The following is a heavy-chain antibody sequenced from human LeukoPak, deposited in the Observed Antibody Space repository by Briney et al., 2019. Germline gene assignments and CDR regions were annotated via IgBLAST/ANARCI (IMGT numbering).Heavy chain of an antibody. Sequence: ASVKVSCKASGYTFTSYGISWVRQAPGQGLEWMGWISAYNGNTNYAQKLQGRVTMTTDTSTSTAYMELRSLRSDDTAVYYCAGGGYSYGYGTGLDAFDIWGQGTMVTVSS. D-gene: IGHD5-18*01. CDR3: AGGGYSYGYGTGLDAFDI. CDR2: ISAYNGNT. CDR1: GYTFTSYG. V-gene: IGHV1-18*01. J-gene: IGHJ3*02.